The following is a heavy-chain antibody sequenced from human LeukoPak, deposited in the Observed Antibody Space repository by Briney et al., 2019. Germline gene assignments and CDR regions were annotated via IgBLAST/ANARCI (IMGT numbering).Heavy chain of an antibody. CDR1: GGSISSSGYY. J-gene: IGHJ3*02. Sequence: PSETLSLTCSVSGGSISSSGYYWSWIRQHPGKGLEWIGYIYYSGSTYYSPSLKSRVTISVDTSKNHFSLKLSSVTAADTAVYYCARLRVRELAFDIWGQGTMVTVSS. CDR3: ARLRVRELAFDI. D-gene: IGHD1-1*01. V-gene: IGHV4-31*03. CDR2: IYYSGST.